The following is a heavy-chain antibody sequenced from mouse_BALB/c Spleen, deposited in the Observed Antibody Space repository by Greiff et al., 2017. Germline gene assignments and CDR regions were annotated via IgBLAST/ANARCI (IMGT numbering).Heavy chain of an antibody. V-gene: IGHV1S22*01. D-gene: IGHD2-4*01. CDR1: GYTFTSYW. CDR3: TRETSMITRAYYAMDY. CDR2: IYPGSGST. Sequence: LKQPGSELVRPGASVKLSCKASGYTFTSYWMHWVKQRPGQGLEWIRNIYPGSGSTNYDEKFKSKATLTVDTSSSTAYMQLSSLTSEDSAVYYCTRETSMITRAYYAMDYWGQGTSVTVSA. J-gene: IGHJ4*01.